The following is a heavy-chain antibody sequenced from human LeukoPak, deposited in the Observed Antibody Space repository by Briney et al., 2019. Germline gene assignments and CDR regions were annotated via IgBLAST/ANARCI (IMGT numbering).Heavy chain of an antibody. CDR3: ARETVDSSGYPSYYYYYMDV. V-gene: IGHV4-59*01. J-gene: IGHJ6*03. CDR1: GGSLSSYY. CDR2: IYYSGST. D-gene: IGHD3-22*01. Sequence: SETLSLTCTVSGGSLSSYYWSWIRQPPGKGLEWIGYIYYSGSTNYNPSLKSRVTISVDTSKNQFSLKLSSVTAADTAVYYCARETVDSSGYPSYYYYYMDVWGKGTTVTVSS.